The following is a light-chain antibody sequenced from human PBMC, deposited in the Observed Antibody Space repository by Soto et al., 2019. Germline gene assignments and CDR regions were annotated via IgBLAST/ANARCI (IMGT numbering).Light chain of an antibody. J-gene: IGKJ3*01. V-gene: IGKV1-39*01. CDR2: AAS. CDR3: QQSYTTIFT. Sequence: DIQMTQSPPSLSASVGDRVIITSRTSQSIDNYLNWYQQKPGKAPKLLIYAASTLQSGVPSRFSASGSETDFTLTISSLQTEDFATYYCQQSYTTIFTFGPGTKVDIK. CDR1: QSIDNY.